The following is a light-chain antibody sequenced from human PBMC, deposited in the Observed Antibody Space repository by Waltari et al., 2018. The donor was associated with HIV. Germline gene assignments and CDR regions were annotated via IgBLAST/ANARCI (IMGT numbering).Light chain of an antibody. CDR3: MIWHSSASV. CDR1: SGINVGSYR. Sequence: QAVLTQPSSLSASPGASASLTCTLRSGINVGSYRIYWYQQKPGSPPQYLLSYKSDSDKQQGSGVPSRFSGSKEASANAGILLISGLQSDDEADYYCMIWHSSASVFGGGTKLTVL. CDR2: YKSDSDK. J-gene: IGLJ2*01. V-gene: IGLV5-45*03.